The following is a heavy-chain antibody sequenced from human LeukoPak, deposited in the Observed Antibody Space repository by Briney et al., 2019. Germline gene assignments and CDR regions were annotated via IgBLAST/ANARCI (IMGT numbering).Heavy chain of an antibody. Sequence: GGSLRLSCAASGFTFSTYAMSWVRQAPGKGLEWVSTISAGSGNTYYAASVKGRFTISRDNSKNTLYLQMNSLRAEDTAVYYCAKDLLWFGELSGQALDYWGQGTLVTVSS. J-gene: IGHJ4*02. D-gene: IGHD3-10*01. CDR1: GFTFSTYA. V-gene: IGHV3-23*01. CDR2: ISAGSGNT. CDR3: AKDLLWFGELSGQALDY.